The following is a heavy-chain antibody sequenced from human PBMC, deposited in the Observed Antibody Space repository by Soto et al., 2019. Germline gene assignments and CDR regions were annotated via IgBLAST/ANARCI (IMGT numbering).Heavy chain of an antibody. V-gene: IGHV3-7*03. J-gene: IGHJ6*02. D-gene: IGHD2-21*02. CDR3: ARDREVVTNYYYGMDV. CDR1: GFTFSSYW. CDR2: IKQDGSEK. Sequence: PGGSLRLSCAASGFTFSSYWMSWVRQAPGKGLEWVANIKQDGSEKYYVDSVKGRFAISRDNAKNSLYLQMNSLRAEDTAVYYCARDREVVTNYYYGMDVWGQGTTVTVSS.